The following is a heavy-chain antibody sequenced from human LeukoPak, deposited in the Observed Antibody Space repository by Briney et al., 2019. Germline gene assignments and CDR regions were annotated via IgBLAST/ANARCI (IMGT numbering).Heavy chain of an antibody. V-gene: IGHV3-23*01. Sequence: GGSLRLSCAASGFTFSSYAMSWVRQAPGKGLEWVSAISGSGGSTYYADSVKGRFTISRDNSKNTLYLQMNSLRAEDTAVYYCAKITYYYGSGSYYTGRLEKKEINWLDPWGQGTLVTVSS. CDR2: ISGSGGST. CDR1: GFTFSSYA. CDR3: AKITYYYGSGSYYTGRLEKKEINWLDP. J-gene: IGHJ5*02. D-gene: IGHD3-10*01.